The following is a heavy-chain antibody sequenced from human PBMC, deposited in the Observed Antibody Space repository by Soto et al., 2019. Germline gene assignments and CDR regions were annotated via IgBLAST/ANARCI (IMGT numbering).Heavy chain of an antibody. V-gene: IGHV2-5*01. D-gene: IGHD4-17*01. J-gene: IGHJ5*02. CDR2: IYWNEDK. CDR3: AHRGYGDYPRDNWFDP. CDR1: GFSLNTGGAG. Sequence: QITLKESGPTLVKPTQTLTLICTFSGFSLNTGGAGVGWIRQPPGKALEWLALIYWNEDKRYSPSLKSRLSITKDTSKNQVVLTMTNMDPVDTATYYCAHRGYGDYPRDNWFDPWGQGTLVTVSS.